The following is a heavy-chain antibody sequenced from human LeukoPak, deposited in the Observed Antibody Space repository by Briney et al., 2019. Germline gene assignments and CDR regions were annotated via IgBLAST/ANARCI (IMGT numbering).Heavy chain of an antibody. CDR1: GLTFSNAW. V-gene: IGHV3-15*01. D-gene: IGHD3-22*01. Sequence: PGGSLRLSCVVSGLTFSNAWMSWVRQAPGKGLEWVGRIKSKTDGGTTDYAAPVKGRFTISRDDSKNTLYLQMNSLKTEDTAVYYCTTDQLSEYYYDSSGYYWDYWGQGTLVTVSS. CDR2: IKSKTDGGTT. J-gene: IGHJ4*02. CDR3: TTDQLSEYYYDSSGYYWDY.